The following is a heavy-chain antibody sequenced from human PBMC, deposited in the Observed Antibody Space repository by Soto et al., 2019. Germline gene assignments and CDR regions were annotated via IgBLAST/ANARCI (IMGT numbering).Heavy chain of an antibody. D-gene: IGHD6-19*01. V-gene: IGHV4-38-2*02. J-gene: IGHJ4*01. Sequence: PSEPLSLTCTVSVYSISSCSYCACIRQPPGKGPEWIASIYHEGTTFYNPSLKSRITISVDTSNSQFSLKLTSVTAADTAVYYCARVHVMVVAGSTFDYWGHGTLVTVSS. CDR2: IYHEGTT. CDR1: VYSISSCSY. CDR3: ARVHVMVVAGSTFDY.